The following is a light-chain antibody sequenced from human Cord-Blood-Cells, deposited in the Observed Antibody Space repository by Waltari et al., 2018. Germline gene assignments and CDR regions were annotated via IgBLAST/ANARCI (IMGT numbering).Light chain of an antibody. CDR3: QQYGSSPPIT. J-gene: IGKJ5*01. CDR2: GAS. CDR1: QSVSRSY. V-gene: IGKV3-20*01. Sequence: ELVLTQSPGTLSLSPGERATLSCRASQSVSRSYLAWYQQKPGQAPRLLIYGASSRATGIPDRFSGSGSGTDFTLTISRLEPEDFAVYYCQQYGSSPPITFGQGTRLEIK.